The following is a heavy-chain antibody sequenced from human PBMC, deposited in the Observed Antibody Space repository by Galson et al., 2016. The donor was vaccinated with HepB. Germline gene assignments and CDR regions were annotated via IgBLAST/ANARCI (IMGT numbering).Heavy chain of an antibody. D-gene: IGHD6-19*01. CDR2: IYSGGNT. Sequence: SLRLSCAASGITVSSNYMSWVRQAPGKGLEWVSVIYSGGNTYYADSVKDRFTISRDNTKNTLYLQMNSLRVGDTAVYYCARDPAVAGTTLFDYWGQGTLVTVSS. CDR1: GITVSSNY. V-gene: IGHV3-66*01. J-gene: IGHJ4*02. CDR3: ARDPAVAGTTLFDY.